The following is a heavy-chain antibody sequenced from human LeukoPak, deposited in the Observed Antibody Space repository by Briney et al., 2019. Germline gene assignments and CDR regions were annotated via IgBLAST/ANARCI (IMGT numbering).Heavy chain of an antibody. CDR1: GFTFNSYW. J-gene: IGHJ4*02. D-gene: IGHD5-24*01. CDR3: AKPVWLQSAYYFDY. V-gene: IGHV3-74*01. CDR2: ISGEGSRT. Sequence: GGSLRLSCAASGFTFNSYWMHWVRQAPGKGLVWVSRISGEGSRTSYADSVRGRFTISRDNAKNTVYLQMNSLRAEDTAVYYCAKPVWLQSAYYFDYWGQGTLVTVSS.